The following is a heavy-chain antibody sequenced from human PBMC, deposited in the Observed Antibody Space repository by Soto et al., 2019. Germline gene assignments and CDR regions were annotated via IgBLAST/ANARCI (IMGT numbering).Heavy chain of an antibody. D-gene: IGHD6-19*01. CDR1: GFTFSTYG. Sequence: SGGSLRLSCAASGFTFSTYGMHWVRQAPGKGLEWVAATSYDGSNKYYGDSVKGRFTISRDNSKNTLYLQMNSLRAEDTAVYYCAKVGSGWINYGMDVWGQGTTGTVSS. J-gene: IGHJ6*02. CDR2: TSYDGSNK. CDR3: AKVGSGWINYGMDV. V-gene: IGHV3-30*18.